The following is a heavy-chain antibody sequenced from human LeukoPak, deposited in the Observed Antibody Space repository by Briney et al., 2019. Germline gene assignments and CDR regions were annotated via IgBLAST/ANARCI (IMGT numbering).Heavy chain of an antibody. D-gene: IGHD3-22*01. CDR1: GFTFSSYW. CDR3: ARGGFTMIVVDWVYYGMDV. J-gene: IGHJ6*02. Sequence: PGGSLRLSCAASGFTFSSYWMGWVRQAPGKGLEWVANIKQDGSEKYYVDSVKGRFTISRDNAKNSLYLQMNSLRAEDTAVYYCARGGFTMIVVDWVYYGMDVWGQGTTVTVSS. CDR2: IKQDGSEK. V-gene: IGHV3-7*01.